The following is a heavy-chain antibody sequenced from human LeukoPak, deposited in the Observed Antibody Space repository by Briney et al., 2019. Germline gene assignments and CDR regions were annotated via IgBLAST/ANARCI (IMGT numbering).Heavy chain of an antibody. CDR3: ARDRWFDP. CDR2: IYYSGST. J-gene: IGHJ5*02. CDR1: GGSISTYY. V-gene: IGHV4-59*01. Sequence: SETVSLTCSVSGGSISTYYWSWIRQPPGKGLEWIGYIYYSGSTNYNPSLKSRVTISVDTSRNQFSLKLNSVTAADTAIYYCARDRWFDPWGQGTLVTVSS.